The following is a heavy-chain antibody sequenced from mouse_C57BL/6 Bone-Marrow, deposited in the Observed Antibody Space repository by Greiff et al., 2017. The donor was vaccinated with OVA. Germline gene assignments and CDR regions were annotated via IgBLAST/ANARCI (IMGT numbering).Heavy chain of an antibody. CDR1: GFTFSDYG. CDR2: ISSGSSTI. J-gene: IGHJ1*03. CDR3: ARGTTVVAHWYFDV. Sequence: EVKLVEPGGGLVKPGGSLKLSCAASGFTFSDYGMHWVRQAPEKGLEWVAYISSGSSTIYYADTVKGRFTISRDNAKNTLFLQMTSLRSEDTAMYYCARGTTVVAHWYFDVWGTGTTVTVSS. V-gene: IGHV5-17*01. D-gene: IGHD1-1*01.